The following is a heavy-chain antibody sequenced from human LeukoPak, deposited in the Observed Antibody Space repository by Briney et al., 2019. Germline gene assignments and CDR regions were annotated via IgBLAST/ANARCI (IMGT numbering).Heavy chain of an antibody. D-gene: IGHD6-13*01. CDR2: INPNSGGT. J-gene: IGHJ5*02. CDR1: GYTFTAYY. CDR3: ARGRNSSRWYFDWFDT. V-gene: IGHV1-2*02. Sequence: ASVKVSCKASGYTFTAYYIHWVRQAPGQGLECMGWINPNSGGTNYAQKFQGRVSMTRDRSISTAYMELNRLRFGDTAVYYCARGRNSSRWYFDWFDTWGQGTLVTVSS.